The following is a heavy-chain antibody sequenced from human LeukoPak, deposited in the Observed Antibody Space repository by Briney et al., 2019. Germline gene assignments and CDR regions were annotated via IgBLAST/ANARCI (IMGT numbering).Heavy chain of an antibody. V-gene: IGHV3-21*01. CDR2: ISSSSSYI. CDR3: ARGDPDISFGVAGEAFDI. CDR1: GFTFNSYP. Sequence: PGGSLRLSCAASGFTFNSYPMNWVRQAPGKGLEWVSSISSSSSYIYYADSMKGRFTISRDNAKNSLYLQMKSLRAEDTAVYYWARGDPDISFGVAGEAFDIWGQGTMVTVSS. J-gene: IGHJ3*02. D-gene: IGHD3-3*01.